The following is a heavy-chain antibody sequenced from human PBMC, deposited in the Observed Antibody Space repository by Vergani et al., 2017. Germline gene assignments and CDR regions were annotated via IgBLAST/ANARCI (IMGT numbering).Heavy chain of an antibody. J-gene: IGHJ4*02. V-gene: IGHV1-69*06. CDR3: ASPDQSGSYDLAL. Sequence: QVQLVQSGAEVKKPGSSVKVSCKASGGTFSSYAISWVRQAPGQGLEWMGGIIPIFGTANYAQKFQGRVTITADKSTSTAYMELSRLRSDDTAVYYCASPDQSGSYDLALWGQGTLVTVSS. D-gene: IGHD1-26*01. CDR2: IIPIFGTA. CDR1: GGTFSSYA.